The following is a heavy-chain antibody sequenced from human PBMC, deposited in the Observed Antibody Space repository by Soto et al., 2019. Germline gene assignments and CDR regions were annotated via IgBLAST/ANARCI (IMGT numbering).Heavy chain of an antibody. CDR2: INHSGST. Sequence: PSETLSLTCAVYGGSFSGYYWSWIRQPPGKGLEWIGEINHSGSTNYNPSLKSRVTISVDTSKNQFSLKLSSVTAADTAVYYCARERITMVRGVIISVNFDYWGQGTTVTVSS. V-gene: IGHV4-34*01. CDR1: GGSFSGYY. D-gene: IGHD3-10*01. CDR3: ARERITMVRGVIISVNFDY. J-gene: IGHJ4*03.